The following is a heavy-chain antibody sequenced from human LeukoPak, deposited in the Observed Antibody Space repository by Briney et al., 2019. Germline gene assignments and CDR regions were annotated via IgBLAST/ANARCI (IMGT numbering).Heavy chain of an antibody. CDR1: GYTFTSYD. CDR2: MNPNSGNT. Sequence: ASVKVSCKASGYTFTSYDINWVRQATGQGLEWMGWMNPNSGNTGYAQKFQGRVTMTRNTSISTAYMELSSLRSEDTAVYYCERGWIYCSSTSCFNWFDPWGQGTLVTVSS. CDR3: ERGWIYCSSTSCFNWFDP. V-gene: IGHV1-8*01. J-gene: IGHJ5*02. D-gene: IGHD2-2*01.